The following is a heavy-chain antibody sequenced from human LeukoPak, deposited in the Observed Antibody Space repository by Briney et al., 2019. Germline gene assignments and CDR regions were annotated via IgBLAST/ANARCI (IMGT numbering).Heavy chain of an antibody. CDR2: TYIGGDT. CDR1: GFPVSRNY. Sequence: GGSLRLSCAASGFPVSRNYMGWVRQAPGKGLEWVSVTYIGGDTYYADPVKGRFTISSDTSRNTLWLQMNSLRADDTAVYFCASLRSLSTAENWYLDYWGQGTLVTVSS. D-gene: IGHD1-1*01. J-gene: IGHJ4*02. V-gene: IGHV3-53*01. CDR3: ASLRSLSTAENWYLDY.